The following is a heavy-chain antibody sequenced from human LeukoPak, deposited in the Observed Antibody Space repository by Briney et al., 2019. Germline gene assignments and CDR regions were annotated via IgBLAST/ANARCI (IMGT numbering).Heavy chain of an antibody. J-gene: IGHJ6*03. CDR1: GFTLASHW. CDR2: INSDGYST. CDR3: ARDRYYYYMDV. V-gene: IGHV3-74*03. D-gene: IGHD2-15*01. Sequence: RRSRSLSSAASGFTLASHWMHWVSQTPGKVMGWVSRINSDGYSTTYADSVEGRFTISTDKATHTAYLQMNRLRADDTSVYYCARDRYYYYMDVCGKGSTVTVSS.